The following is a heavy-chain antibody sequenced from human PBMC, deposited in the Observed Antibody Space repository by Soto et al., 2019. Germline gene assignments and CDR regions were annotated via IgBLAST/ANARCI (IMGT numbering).Heavy chain of an antibody. CDR2: VHHSGTT. J-gene: IGHJ4*02. D-gene: IGHD3-16*02. V-gene: IGHV4-4*02. CDR1: DGSVDTGYW. Sequence: SETLSLTCAVSDGSVDTGYWWSWVRQPPGKGLEWIGEVHHSGTTNYIQSLTSRLTMSVDKSGNQVSLELTSAAAADTAVYYCARGVSYRWVYWGQGTLVTVSS. CDR3: ARGVSYRWVY.